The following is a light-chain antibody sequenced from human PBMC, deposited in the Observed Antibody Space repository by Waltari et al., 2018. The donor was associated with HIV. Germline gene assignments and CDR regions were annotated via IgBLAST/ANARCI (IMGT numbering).Light chain of an antibody. CDR2: EVS. J-gene: IGLJ2*01. CDR1: TRDVGIYNL. V-gene: IGLV2-23*02. CDR3: CSYAGNSIP. Sequence: QSALTQPASVSGSFGQSITISCTGTTRDVGIYNLVSCYQHHPGKAPKLIIYEVSKRPSGVSNRFSGSKSGNTASLTVSGLQAEDEADYYCCSYAGNSIPFGGGTKLTVL.